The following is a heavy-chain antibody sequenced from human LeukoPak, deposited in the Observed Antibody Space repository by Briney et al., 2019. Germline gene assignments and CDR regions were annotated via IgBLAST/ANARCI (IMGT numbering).Heavy chain of an antibody. D-gene: IGHD1-1*01. CDR3: ASGAGNWQTSKFDY. CDR2: INPNSGGT. V-gene: IGHV1-2*02. Sequence: ASVKVSCKASGYTFSGYYMHWVRQAPGQGLEWMGWINPNSGGTNYAQNFQGRVTMTRDTSISTAYMELSRLRPDDTAVYYCASGAGNWQTSKFDYWGQGTLVTVSS. J-gene: IGHJ4*02. CDR1: GYTFSGYY.